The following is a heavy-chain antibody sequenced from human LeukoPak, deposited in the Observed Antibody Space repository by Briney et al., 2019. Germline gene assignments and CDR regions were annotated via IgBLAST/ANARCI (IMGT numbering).Heavy chain of an antibody. Sequence: PSETLSLTCAVYGGSFSGYYWSWIRQPPGKGLEWIGEINHSGSTNYNPSLKSRVTISVDTSKNQFSLKLSSVTAADTAVYHCARGRPIAAVNWFDPWGQGTLVTVSS. D-gene: IGHD6-13*01. V-gene: IGHV4-34*01. CDR3: ARGRPIAAVNWFDP. CDR2: INHSGST. J-gene: IGHJ5*02. CDR1: GGSFSGYY.